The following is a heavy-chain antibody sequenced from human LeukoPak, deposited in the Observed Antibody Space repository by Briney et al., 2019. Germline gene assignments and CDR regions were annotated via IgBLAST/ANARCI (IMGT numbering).Heavy chain of an antibody. CDR3: ARDWTQAYFQH. Sequence: ASVKVSCKASGYTFTSYGISWVRQAPGQGREWMGWISAYNGNTNYAQKLQGRGTMTTDTYTSTDYMELRRLRSDDTAVYYCARDWTQAYFQHWGQGTLVTVSS. D-gene: IGHD1-1*01. V-gene: IGHV1-18*01. CDR2: ISAYNGNT. J-gene: IGHJ1*01. CDR1: GYTFTSYG.